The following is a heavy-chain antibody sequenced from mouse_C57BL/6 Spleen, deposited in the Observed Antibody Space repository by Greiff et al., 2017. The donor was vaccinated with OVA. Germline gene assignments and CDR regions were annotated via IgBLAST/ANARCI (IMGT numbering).Heavy chain of an antibody. CDR3: ASSYYGYEGYAMDY. CDR1: GFSLTSYA. Sequence: VQLQQSGPGLVAPSQSLSITCTVSGFSLTSYAISWVRQPPGKGLEWLGVIWTGGGTNYYSAPKSRLSISKDNSKSQVFLKMNSLQTDGTARYYCASSYYGYEGYAMDYWGQGTSVTVSS. D-gene: IGHD2-2*01. V-gene: IGHV2-9-1*01. CDR2: IWTGGGT. J-gene: IGHJ4*01.